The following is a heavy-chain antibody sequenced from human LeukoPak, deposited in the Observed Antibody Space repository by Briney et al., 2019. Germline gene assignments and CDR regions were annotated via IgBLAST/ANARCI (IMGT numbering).Heavy chain of an antibody. V-gene: IGHV4-39*07. CDR3: ARVDYDSSGYYGWSR. CDR1: GGSISSSSDY. J-gene: IGHJ4*02. D-gene: IGHD3-22*01. CDR2: IYYSGST. Sequence: SETLSLTCTVSGGSISSSSDYWGWIRQPPGKGLEWIGSIYYSGSTYYNPSLKSRVTISVDTSKNQFSLKLSSVTAADTAVYYCARVDYDSSGYYGWSRWGQGTLVTVSS.